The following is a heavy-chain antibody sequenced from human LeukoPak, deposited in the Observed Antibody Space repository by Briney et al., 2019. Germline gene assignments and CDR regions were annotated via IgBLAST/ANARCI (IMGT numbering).Heavy chain of an antibody. V-gene: IGHV3-23*01. CDR3: AKDVRRAEYCSSTTCYTSSFDQ. Sequence: PGGSLRLSCAASGFTFKNYAMTWVRQAPGKGLEWVSTIRASGGGRYYADFVQGRFTISRDNSKNTLSLQMNTLRVEDTAVYYCAKDVRRAEYCSSTTCYTSSFDQWGQGTLVTVSS. CDR1: GFTFKNYA. D-gene: IGHD2-2*02. J-gene: IGHJ4*02. CDR2: IRASGGGR.